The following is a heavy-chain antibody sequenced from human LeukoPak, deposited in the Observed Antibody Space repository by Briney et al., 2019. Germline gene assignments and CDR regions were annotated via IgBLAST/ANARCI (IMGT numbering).Heavy chain of an antibody. CDR2: IWYDGSNT. D-gene: IGHD3-3*01. Sequence: GGSLRLSCVAPGFTFSSFGMHWVRQAPGKGLEWVALIWYDGSNTYYADSVKGRFTISRDDSKNTVYLQMNSRRAEDTALYYCARGFLDFDSWGQGTLVIVSS. CDR1: GFTFSSFG. J-gene: IGHJ4*02. CDR3: ARGFLDFDS. V-gene: IGHV3-33*01.